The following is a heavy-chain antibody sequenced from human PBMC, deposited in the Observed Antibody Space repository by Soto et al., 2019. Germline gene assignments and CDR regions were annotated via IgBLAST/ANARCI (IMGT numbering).Heavy chain of an antibody. Sequence: PSETLSLTCAVYGGSFSGHDCSWIRQRPGTGLEWIGEINHSGSTNYNPSLKSRVTISVETSKNQFSLKLTSVTAADTAVYYCASDKNSGLFDYWGQGTLVTVSS. CDR2: INHSGST. D-gene: IGHD5-12*01. CDR1: GGSFSGHD. V-gene: IGHV4-34*01. CDR3: ASDKNSGLFDY. J-gene: IGHJ4*02.